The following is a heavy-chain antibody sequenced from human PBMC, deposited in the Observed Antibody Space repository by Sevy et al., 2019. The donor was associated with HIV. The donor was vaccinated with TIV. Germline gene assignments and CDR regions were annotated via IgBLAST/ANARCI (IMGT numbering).Heavy chain of an antibody. CDR3: ARDRYSGYDVDYYYGMDV. V-gene: IGHV4-59*13. CDR1: GGSISSYY. J-gene: IGHJ6*02. D-gene: IGHD5-12*01. Sequence: SETLSLTCTVSGGSISSYYWSWIRQPPGKGLEWVGYIYYSGSTNYNPSLKRRVTKTVDTSKIQFSLKLSPVTAADTAVYYCARDRYSGYDVDYYYGMDVWGQGTTVTVSS. CDR2: IYYSGST.